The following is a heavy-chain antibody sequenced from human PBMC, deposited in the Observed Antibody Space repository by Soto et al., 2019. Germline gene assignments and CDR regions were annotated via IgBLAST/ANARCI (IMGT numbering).Heavy chain of an antibody. Sequence: QVRLQESGPGLVRPSQTLSLTCNVSGAPISSGGFYWSWIRQHPGKGPEWIGYIYNSGTTFSNPSLGRRVTLSLDAAKNHYSLELRSVTVADTAVYYCAREPISTPRGVTQVDPWGQGTQVTVSS. V-gene: IGHV4-31*03. CDR3: AREPISTPRGVTQVDP. J-gene: IGHJ5*02. CDR1: GAPISSGGFY. D-gene: IGHD3-10*01. CDR2: IYNSGTT.